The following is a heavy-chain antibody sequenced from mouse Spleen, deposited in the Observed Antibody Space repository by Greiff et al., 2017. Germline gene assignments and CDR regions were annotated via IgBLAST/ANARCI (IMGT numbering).Heavy chain of an antibody. CDR3: TREGNYVYFDV. CDR2: IDPETGGT. Sequence: QVQLQQSGAELVRPGASVTLSCKASGYTFTNYEMHWVKQTPVHGLEWIGAIDPETGGTADNQKFKGKAILTADKSSSTAYMELRSLTSEDSAVYYCTREGNYVYFDVWGAGTTVTVSS. D-gene: IGHD2-1*01. J-gene: IGHJ1*01. V-gene: IGHV1-15*01. CDR1: GYTFTNYE.